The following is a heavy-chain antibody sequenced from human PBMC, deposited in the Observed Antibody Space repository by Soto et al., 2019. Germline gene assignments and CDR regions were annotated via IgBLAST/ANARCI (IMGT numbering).Heavy chain of an antibody. CDR1: GGSISSGGYS. V-gene: IGHV4-30-2*01. CDR2: IYHSGST. Sequence: PSETLSLTCAVSGGSISSGGYSWSWIRQPPGKGLEWIGYIYHSGSTYYTPSLKSRVTISVDRSKNQFSLNLSSVTAADTAVYYCARGITTVTTYDYWGQRTLVTVSS. CDR3: ARGITTVTTYDY. D-gene: IGHD4-4*01. J-gene: IGHJ4*02.